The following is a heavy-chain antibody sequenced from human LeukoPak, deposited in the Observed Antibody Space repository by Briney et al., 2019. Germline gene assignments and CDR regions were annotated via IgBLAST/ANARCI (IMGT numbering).Heavy chain of an antibody. CDR2: ISGSGGST. CDR3: AKEGDYDILTGYPRGIDH. D-gene: IGHD3-9*01. CDR1: RFTFSSYG. Sequence: SGGSLRLSCAASRFTFSSYGMSWVRQAPGKGLEWVSAISGSGGSTYYADSVKGRFTISRDNSKNTLYLQMNSLRAEDTAVYYCAKEGDYDILTGYPRGIDHWGQGTLVTVSS. J-gene: IGHJ4*02. V-gene: IGHV3-23*01.